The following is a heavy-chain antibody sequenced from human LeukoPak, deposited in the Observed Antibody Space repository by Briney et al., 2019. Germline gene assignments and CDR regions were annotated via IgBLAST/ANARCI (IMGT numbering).Heavy chain of an antibody. CDR3: ARSPHYFDSSGNFDY. CDR2: ISSSGFAI. D-gene: IGHD3-22*01. Sequence: GGSLRLSCAASGFTFSSYEMNWVRQAPGKGLEWVSYISSSGFAIYCADSVRGRFTISRDNAKNSQYLQMNSLRAEDTAVYYCARSPHYFDSSGNFDYWGQGTLVTVSS. CDR1: GFTFSSYE. J-gene: IGHJ4*02. V-gene: IGHV3-48*03.